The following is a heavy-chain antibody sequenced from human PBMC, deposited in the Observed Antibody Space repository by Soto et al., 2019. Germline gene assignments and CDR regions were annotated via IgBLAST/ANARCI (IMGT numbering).Heavy chain of an antibody. CDR1: GYTFTSYG. D-gene: IGHD1-1*01. Sequence: GASVKVSCKASGYTFTSYGISWVRQAPGQGLEWMGWISAYNGNTNYAQKLQGRVTMTTDTSTSTAYMELRSLRSDDTAVYYCARDTIFRYNWNDERFDYWGQGTLVTVSS. V-gene: IGHV1-18*01. J-gene: IGHJ4*02. CDR2: ISAYNGNT. CDR3: ARDTIFRYNWNDERFDY.